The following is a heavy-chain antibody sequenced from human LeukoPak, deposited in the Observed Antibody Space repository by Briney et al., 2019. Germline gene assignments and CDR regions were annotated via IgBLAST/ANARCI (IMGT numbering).Heavy chain of an antibody. Sequence: ASVKVSFKVSGYTLTELSMHWVRQAPGKGLEWMGGFDPEDGETIYAQKFQGRVTMTEDTSTDTVYMELSSLRSEDTAVYYCATGLSLLGRARPVAVSYYMDVWGKGTTVAVSS. CDR1: GYTLTELS. J-gene: IGHJ6*03. CDR3: ATGLSLLGRARPVAVSYYMDV. CDR2: FDPEDGET. D-gene: IGHD6-19*01. V-gene: IGHV1-24*01.